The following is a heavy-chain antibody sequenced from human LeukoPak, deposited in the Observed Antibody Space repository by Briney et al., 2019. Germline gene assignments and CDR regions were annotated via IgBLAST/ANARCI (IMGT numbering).Heavy chain of an antibody. CDR1: GFTVSSNY. CDR3: ARSLWSGFYYYYYMHV. CDR2: IYSGGST. D-gene: IGHD3-3*01. J-gene: IGHJ6*03. V-gene: IGHV3-53*01. Sequence: GGSLRLSCAASGFTVSSNYMSWVRQAPGKGLEWVSVIYSGGSTYYADSVKGRFTISRDNSKNTLYLQMNSLRAEDTAVYYCARSLWSGFYYYYYMHVWGKGTTVTVSS.